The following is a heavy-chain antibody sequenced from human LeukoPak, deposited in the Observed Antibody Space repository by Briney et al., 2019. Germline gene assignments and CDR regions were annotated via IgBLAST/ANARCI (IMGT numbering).Heavy chain of an antibody. CDR3: ANMRLSSGWYNLFDY. V-gene: IGHV3-66*01. CDR2: IYSGGST. D-gene: IGHD6-19*01. J-gene: IGHJ4*02. CDR1: EFSVGSNY. Sequence: GGSLRLSCAASEFSVGSNYMTWVRQAPGKGLEWVSLIYSGGSTYYADSVKGRFTISRDNSKNTLYLQMNSLRAEDTAVYYCANMRLSSGWYNLFDYWGQGTLVTVSS.